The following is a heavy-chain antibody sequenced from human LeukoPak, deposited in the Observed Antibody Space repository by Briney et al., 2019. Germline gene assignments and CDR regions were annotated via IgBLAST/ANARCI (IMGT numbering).Heavy chain of an antibody. CDR2: IKQDGSEK. CDR1: GFTFSSDW. J-gene: IGHJ6*02. Sequence: GGSLRLSCAASGFTFSSDWMSWVRQAPGKGLEWVGNIKQDGSEKYYVDSVKGRFTISRDNAKNSLYLQMNSLRAEDTAVYYCARASPYSSSWYDYYYYGMDVWGQGTTVTVSS. CDR3: ARASPYSSSWYDYYYYGMDV. V-gene: IGHV3-7*01. D-gene: IGHD6-13*01.